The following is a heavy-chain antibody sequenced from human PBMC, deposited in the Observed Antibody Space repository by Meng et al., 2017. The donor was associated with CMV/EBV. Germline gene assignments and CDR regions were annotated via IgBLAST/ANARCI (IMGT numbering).Heavy chain of an antibody. D-gene: IGHD3-3*01. V-gene: IGHV4-30-4*08. CDR1: GCANSSGDYY. CDR2: IYYSGST. Sequence: QVQLTDAGPALVTPLQTLSLPSPVSGCANSSGDYYWSWTRQPPGTGLDWIGYIYYSGSTYYNPSLKSRVTISVDTSKNQFSLKLSSVTAADTAVYYCARDNRRGGVDYWGQGTLVTVSS. CDR3: ARDNRRGGVDY. J-gene: IGHJ4*02.